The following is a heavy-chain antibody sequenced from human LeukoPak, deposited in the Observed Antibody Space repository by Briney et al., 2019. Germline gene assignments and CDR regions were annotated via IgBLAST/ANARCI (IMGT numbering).Heavy chain of an antibody. V-gene: IGHV3-53*04. Sequence: PGGSLRLSCAASGFTVSSNYMSWVRQAPGKGLEWVSVIYSGGSTYYADSVKGRFTISRHNSKNTLYLQMNSLRAEDTAVYYCARDPKYSSSWYGDWYFDYWGQGTLVTVSS. J-gene: IGHJ4*02. CDR1: GFTVSSNY. D-gene: IGHD6-13*01. CDR2: IYSGGST. CDR3: ARDPKYSSSWYGDWYFDY.